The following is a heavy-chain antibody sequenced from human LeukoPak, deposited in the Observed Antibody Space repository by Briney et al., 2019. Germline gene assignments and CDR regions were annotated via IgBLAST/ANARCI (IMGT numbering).Heavy chain of an antibody. J-gene: IGHJ4*02. CDR1: GSTFTSYD. V-gene: IGHV1-8*03. D-gene: IGHD1-1*01. CDR2: MNPNSGKT. CDR3: TGRSGGTGTTLGY. Sequence: ASGKLSCKASGSTFTSYDINWVGQATGQGLEWMGWMNPNSGKTGYAQKFQGRSTITRNTSISTAYMELSSLRYEDTAVYCCTGRSGGTGTTLGYWGQGTLVTVSS.